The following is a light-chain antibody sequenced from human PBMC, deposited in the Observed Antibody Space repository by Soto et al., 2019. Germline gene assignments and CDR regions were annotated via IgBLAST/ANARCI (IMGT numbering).Light chain of an antibody. CDR3: GTWDSRLKIV. CDR2: EDY. CDR1: TSNIGNNY. Sequence: QSVLTQPPSVSAAPGERVTISCSGTTSNIGNNYVSWYQQVPGTAPKLLIYEDYRRPSGIPDRFSGSKSGASATLDITGLQTGDEADYFCGTWDSRLKIVFGGGTKLTVL. V-gene: IGLV1-51*02. J-gene: IGLJ2*01.